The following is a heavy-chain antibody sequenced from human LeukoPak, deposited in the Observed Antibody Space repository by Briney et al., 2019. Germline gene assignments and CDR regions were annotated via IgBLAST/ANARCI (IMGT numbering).Heavy chain of an antibody. Sequence: ASVKVSCTASGYTFTGYHIHWVRQAPGQGLEWMGRINPNNGGADYAQKFQGTVTMTRDTSINTAYMYLSRLRSDDTAVYYCARDHLAAAGSGGWGQGTLVTVSS. D-gene: IGHD6-13*01. J-gene: IGHJ4*02. CDR2: INPNNGGA. V-gene: IGHV1-2*06. CDR1: GYTFTGYH. CDR3: ARDHLAAAGSGG.